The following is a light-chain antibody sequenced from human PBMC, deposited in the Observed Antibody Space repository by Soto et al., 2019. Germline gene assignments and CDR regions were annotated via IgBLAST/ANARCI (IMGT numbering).Light chain of an antibody. CDR1: QSISTY. CDR3: QQGYNTFRT. J-gene: IGKJ2*01. CDR2: AGS. V-gene: IGKV1-39*01. Sequence: DIQLTQSPSSLSSSLGDRVTITCRTSQSISTYLIGYQQKQGNAPTLLIYAGSSLHSGVPARFSGSGSGTDFTLTISSLQPEDFAIYYCQQGYNTFRTFGPGTNVEIK.